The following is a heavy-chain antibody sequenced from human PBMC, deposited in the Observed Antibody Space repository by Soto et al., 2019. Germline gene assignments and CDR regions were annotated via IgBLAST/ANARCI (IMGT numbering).Heavy chain of an antibody. J-gene: IGHJ6*02. V-gene: IGHV3-20*04. CDR3: ARAKYSSSWYCMDV. D-gene: IGHD6-13*01. CDR2: INWNGGST. Sequence: GGSLRLSCAASGFTFDDYGMSWVRQAPGKGLEWVSGINWNGGSTGYADSVKGRFTISRDNAKNSLYLQMNSLRAEDTALYYCARAKYSSSWYCMDVWGQGTTVTVSS. CDR1: GFTFDDYG.